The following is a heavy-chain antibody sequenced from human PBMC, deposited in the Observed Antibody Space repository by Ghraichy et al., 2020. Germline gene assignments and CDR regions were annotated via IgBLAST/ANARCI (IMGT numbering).Heavy chain of an antibody. CDR3: AKVGYPGYYFDY. CDR2: IRSDASNK. V-gene: IGHV3-30*02. D-gene: IGHD6-13*01. J-gene: IGHJ4*02. Sequence: GESLNISCAASGFTFSSYGMHWVRQAPGKGLEWVAFIRSDASNKYYADSVKGRFTISRDSSKNTLHLQMNSLTAEDTAVYYCAKVGYPGYYFDYWGQGTLVTVSS. CDR1: GFTFSSYG.